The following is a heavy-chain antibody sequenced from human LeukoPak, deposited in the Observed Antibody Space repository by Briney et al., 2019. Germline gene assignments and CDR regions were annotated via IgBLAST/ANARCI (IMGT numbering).Heavy chain of an antibody. J-gene: IGHJ5*02. CDR2: INHSGST. V-gene: IGHV4-34*01. D-gene: IGHD2-2*01. CDR1: GGSFSDYY. Sequence: SETLSLTCAVYGGSFSDYYWSWIRQSPGKGLEWIGEINHSGSTNYNPSLKSRATISVDTSKNRFSLKLNSVTAADTAVYYCASCSSTSWYAGDWFDPWGQGTLVTVSS. CDR3: ASCSSTSWYAGDWFDP.